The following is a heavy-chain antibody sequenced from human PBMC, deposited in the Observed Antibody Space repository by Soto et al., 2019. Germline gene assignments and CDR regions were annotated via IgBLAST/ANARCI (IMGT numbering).Heavy chain of an antibody. CDR1: GYSFTSYW. D-gene: IGHD6-13*01. J-gene: IGHJ6*02. V-gene: IGHV5-51*01. Sequence: PRESLKISCKGSGYSFTSYWIGWVRQMPGKGLEWMGIIYPGDSDTGYSPSFQGQVTISADKSISTAYLQWSSLKASDTAMYYCARTAAAGKYYYGVDVWAKGPRSPSP. CDR3: ARTAAAGKYYYGVDV. CDR2: IYPGDSDT.